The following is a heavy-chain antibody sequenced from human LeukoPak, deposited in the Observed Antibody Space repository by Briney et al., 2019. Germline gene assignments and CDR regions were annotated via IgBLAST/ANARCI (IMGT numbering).Heavy chain of an antibody. J-gene: IGHJ4*02. V-gene: IGHV3-21*01. D-gene: IGHD6-6*01. CDR2: ISSSSSYI. CDR3: ARDYSSSSFDY. CDR1: GFTFSTYS. Sequence: GGSLRLSCAASGFTFSTYSMNWVRQAPGKGLEWVSSISSSSSYIHYADPVKGRFTISRDNAKNSLYLQMNSLRAEDTAVYYCARDYSSSSFDYWGQGTLVTVSS.